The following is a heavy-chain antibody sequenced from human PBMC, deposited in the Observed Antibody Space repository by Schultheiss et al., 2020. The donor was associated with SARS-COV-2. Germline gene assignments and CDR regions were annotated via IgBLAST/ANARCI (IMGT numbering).Heavy chain of an antibody. CDR1: GGSISSSSYY. CDR3: ARWEDYGDYGFDY. Sequence: SETLSLTCTVSGGSISSSSYYWSWTRQPPGKGLEWIGSIYYSGSTNYNPSLKSRVTISVDTSKNQFSLKLSSVTAADTAVYYCARWEDYGDYGFDYWGQGTLVTVSS. J-gene: IGHJ4*02. D-gene: IGHD4-17*01. CDR2: IYYSGST. V-gene: IGHV4-61*01.